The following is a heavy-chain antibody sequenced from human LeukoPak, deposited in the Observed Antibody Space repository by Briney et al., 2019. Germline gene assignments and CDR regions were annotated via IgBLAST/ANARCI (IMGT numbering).Heavy chain of an antibody. Sequence: SCKASGYTFTGYYMHWVRQAPGKGLEWVAHISYDGSSKYNEDSVKGRFTISRDDSKNTLYLQMNSLRAEDTAVYYCARPYLEWSLKFYMDVWGKGTTVTVSS. D-gene: IGHD3-3*02. J-gene: IGHJ6*03. CDR1: GYTFTGYY. CDR3: ARPYLEWSLKFYMDV. CDR2: ISYDGSSK. V-gene: IGHV3-30*03.